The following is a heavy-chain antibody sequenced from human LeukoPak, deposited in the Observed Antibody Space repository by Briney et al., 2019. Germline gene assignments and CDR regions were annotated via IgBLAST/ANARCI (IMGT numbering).Heavy chain of an antibody. CDR1: GGSISSGSYY. D-gene: IGHD6-19*01. Sequence: SETLSLACTVSGGSISSGSYYWSWIRQPAGKGLEWIGRIYTSGSTNSNPSLKSRVTISVDTSKNQFSLKLSSVTAADTAVYYCARCIVAGTVDYWGQGTLVTVSS. CDR3: ARCIVAGTVDY. V-gene: IGHV4-61*02. J-gene: IGHJ4*02. CDR2: IYTSGST.